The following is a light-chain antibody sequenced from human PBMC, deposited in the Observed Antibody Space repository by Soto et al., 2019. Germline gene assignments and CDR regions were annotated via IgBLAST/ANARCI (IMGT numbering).Light chain of an antibody. Sequence: QSALTQPASVSGSPGQSSTISCTGTSSDVGSYNLVSWYQQHPGKAPKLMIYEGSKRPSGVSNRFSGSKSGNTASLTISGLQAEDEADYYCCSYAGSSTPYVFGPGTKLTVL. CDR1: SSDVGSYNL. CDR3: CSYAGSSTPYV. V-gene: IGLV2-23*01. J-gene: IGLJ1*01. CDR2: EGS.